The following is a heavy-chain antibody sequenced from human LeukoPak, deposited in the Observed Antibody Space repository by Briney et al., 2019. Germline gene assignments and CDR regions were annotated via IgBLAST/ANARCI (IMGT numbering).Heavy chain of an antibody. CDR1: GGSFSGYY. J-gene: IGHJ4*02. V-gene: IGHV4-34*01. CDR3: AGGYSYGHDY. D-gene: IGHD5-18*01. CDR2: INHSGST. Sequence: PSETLSLTCAVYGGSFSGYYWSWIRQPPGKGLEWIGEINHSGSTNYNPSLKSRVTISVDTSKNQFSLKLSSVTAADTAVYYCAGGYSYGHDYWGQGTLVTVSS.